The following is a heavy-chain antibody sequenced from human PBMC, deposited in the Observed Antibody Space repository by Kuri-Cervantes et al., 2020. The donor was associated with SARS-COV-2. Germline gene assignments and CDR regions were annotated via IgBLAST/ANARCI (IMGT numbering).Heavy chain of an antibody. J-gene: IGHJ6*02. Sequence: LRLSCAASGFTFDDYAMHWVRQAPGKGLEWVSGISWNRGTIVYADSVKGRFTISRDNAKNSLYLQMNSLRAEDTAVYYCARKVRSSGSPCGMDVRGQGTTVTVSS. V-gene: IGHV3-9*01. CDR3: ARKVRSSGSPCGMDV. CDR1: GFTFDDYA. D-gene: IGHD6-19*01. CDR2: ISWNRGTI.